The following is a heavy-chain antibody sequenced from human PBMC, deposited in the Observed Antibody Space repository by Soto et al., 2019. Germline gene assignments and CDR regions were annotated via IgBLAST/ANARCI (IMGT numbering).Heavy chain of an antibody. CDR3: ARERPPAGTTYDY. D-gene: IGHD1-7*01. CDR1: GYTFTSYY. V-gene: IGHV1-46*01. CDR2: INPSGGST. Sequence: QVQLVQSGAEVKKPGASVKVSCKASGYTFTSYYMHWVRQAPGQGLEWMGIINPSGGSTSYAQKSHGRVTMTRDTSTSTVYMELSSLRSEDTAVYYCARERPPAGTTYDYWGQGTLVTVSS. J-gene: IGHJ4*02.